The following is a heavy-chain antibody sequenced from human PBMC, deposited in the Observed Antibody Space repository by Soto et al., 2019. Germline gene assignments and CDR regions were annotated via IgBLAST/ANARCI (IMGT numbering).Heavy chain of an antibody. CDR3: ANIPTRAGSHENGMDV. CDR1: GFTFSSYG. CDR2: ISYDGSNK. V-gene: IGHV3-30*18. D-gene: IGHD3-16*01. J-gene: IGHJ6*02. Sequence: GGSLRLSCAASGFTFSSYGMHWVRQAPGKGLEWVAVISYDGSNKYYADSVKGRFTISRDNSKNRLYRQMNSLRAEETAVYYCANIPTRAGSHENGMDVWGQGTTVTVSS.